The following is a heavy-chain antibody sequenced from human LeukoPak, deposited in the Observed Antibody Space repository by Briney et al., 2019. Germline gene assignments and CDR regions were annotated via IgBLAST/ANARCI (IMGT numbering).Heavy chain of an antibody. CDR3: ASVEMATQREGY. CDR1: GFTFSSYW. CDR2: INSDGSST. D-gene: IGHD5-24*01. J-gene: IGHJ4*02. V-gene: IGHV3-74*01. Sequence: PGGSLRLSCAASGFTFSSYWMHWVRQAPGKGLVCVSRINSDGSSTSYADSVKGRFTISRDNAKNTLYLQMNSLRAEDTAVYYCASVEMATQREGYWGQGTLVTVSS.